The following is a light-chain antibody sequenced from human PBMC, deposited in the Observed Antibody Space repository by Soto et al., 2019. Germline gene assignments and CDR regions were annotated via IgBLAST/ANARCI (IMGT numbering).Light chain of an antibody. Sequence: QSVLTQPPSVSEAPRQRVTISCSGSSSNIGNNAVNWYQQLPGKAPKLLLYYDDLLPSGVSDRFSGSKSGTSASLAISGLQSEDEADYYCAAWDDSLNGPRVFGGGTKVTVL. V-gene: IGLV1-36*01. CDR3: AAWDDSLNGPRV. J-gene: IGLJ2*01. CDR1: SSNIGNNA. CDR2: YDD.